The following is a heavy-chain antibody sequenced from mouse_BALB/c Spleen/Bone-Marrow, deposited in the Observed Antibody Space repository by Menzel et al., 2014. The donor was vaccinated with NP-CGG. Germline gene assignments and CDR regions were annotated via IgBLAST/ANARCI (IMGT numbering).Heavy chain of an antibody. J-gene: IGHJ4*01. D-gene: IGHD2-1*01. CDR3: TRRGYGNWGYYAMDY. CDR1: GYSITSGYS. V-gene: IGHV3-1*02. CDR2: IHYSGST. Sequence: VQLQQSGPDLVKPSQSLSLTCTVTGYSITSGYSWHWIRQFPGNKLEWMGYIHYSGSTNYDPSLKSRISITRDTSKNQFFPQLNSVTTEDTATYYCTRRGYGNWGYYAMDYWGQGTSVTVSS.